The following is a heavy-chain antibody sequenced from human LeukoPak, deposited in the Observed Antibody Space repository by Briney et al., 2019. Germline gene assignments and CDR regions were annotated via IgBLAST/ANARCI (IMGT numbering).Heavy chain of an antibody. V-gene: IGHV4-34*01. CDR2: INHSGST. Sequence: SETLSLTCAVYGGSFSGYYWSWIRQPPGKGLEWIGEINHSGSTNYNPSLKSRVTISVDTSKNQFSLKLSSVTAAETAVYYCARGRGYYYDSSGYYGYWGQGTLVTVSS. CDR3: ARGRGYYYDSSGYYGY. J-gene: IGHJ4*02. D-gene: IGHD3-22*01. CDR1: GGSFSGYY.